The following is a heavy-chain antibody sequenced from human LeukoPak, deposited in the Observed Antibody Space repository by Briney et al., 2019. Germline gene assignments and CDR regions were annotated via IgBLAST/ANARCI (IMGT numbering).Heavy chain of an antibody. CDR1: GFTFSSYA. J-gene: IGHJ4*02. D-gene: IGHD5-18*01. V-gene: IGHV3-23*01. Sequence: GGSLRLSCAASGFTFSSYAMSWARQAPGKGLEWVSAISGSGGSTYYADSVKGRFTISRDNSKNTLYLQMNSLRAEDTAVYYCAKSLVPSDSYDYWGQGTLVTVSS. CDR3: AKSLVPSDSYDY. CDR2: ISGSGGST.